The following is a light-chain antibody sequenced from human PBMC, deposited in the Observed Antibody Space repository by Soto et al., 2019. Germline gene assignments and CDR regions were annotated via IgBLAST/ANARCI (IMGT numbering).Light chain of an antibody. CDR3: QSYDRSLSGVV. J-gene: IGLJ2*01. CDR2: GNS. Sequence: QSVLTQPPSVSGAPGQRVTISCTGSSSNIGAGCDVHWYQQLPGTAPKLLIDGNSNRPSGVPDRFSGSKSGTSASLASTGLQAVDEADYYCQSYDRSLSGVVFGGGTKLTVL. V-gene: IGLV1-40*01. CDR1: SSNIGAGCD.